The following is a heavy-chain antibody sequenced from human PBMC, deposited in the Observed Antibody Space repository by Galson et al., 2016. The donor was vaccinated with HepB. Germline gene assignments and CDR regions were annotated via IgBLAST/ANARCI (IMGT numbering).Heavy chain of an antibody. CDR1: GFTFNNYG. J-gene: IGHJ6*02. D-gene: IGHD4-17*01. CDR2: ISYDGNNR. Sequence: SLRLSCATSGFTFNNYGINWVRQAPGKGLEWVAVISYDGNNRHYADAVKDRFTISRDSSTNTVYLQMNSLRADDTAVYFCARDRGLLHYYCMDVWGQGTTVTVSS. CDR3: ARDRGLLHYYCMDV. V-gene: IGHV3-33*08.